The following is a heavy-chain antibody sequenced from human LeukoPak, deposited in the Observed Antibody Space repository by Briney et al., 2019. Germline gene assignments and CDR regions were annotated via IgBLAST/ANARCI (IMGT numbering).Heavy chain of an antibody. J-gene: IGHJ4*02. CDR3: ARGGGSSVHLQDLDY. CDR2: ISYSGGT. V-gene: IGHV4-59*01. CDR1: GVSCSSYF. D-gene: IGHD3-16*01. Sequence: MSSETLSLTCTVSGVSCSSYFWSWIRQPPGKGLEWIGHISYSGGTNYNPSLKSRLTMSIDTSKNQFSLKVDSVTAADTAVYYCARGGGSSVHLQDLDYWGQGTLVTVSS.